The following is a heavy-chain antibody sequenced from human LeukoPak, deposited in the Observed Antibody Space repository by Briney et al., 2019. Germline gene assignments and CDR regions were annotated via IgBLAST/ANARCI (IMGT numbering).Heavy chain of an antibody. V-gene: IGHV4-34*01. D-gene: IGHD5-18*01. J-gene: IGHJ4*02. CDR1: GGSFSGYY. CDR2: INHSGST. Sequence: SETLSLTCAVYGGSFSGYYWSWIRQPPGKGLEWIGEINHSGSTNYNPSLKSRVTISVDTSKNQFSLKLSSVTAADTAVYYCARGNVDTAMAPYYWGQGTLVTVSS. CDR3: ARGNVDTAMAPYY.